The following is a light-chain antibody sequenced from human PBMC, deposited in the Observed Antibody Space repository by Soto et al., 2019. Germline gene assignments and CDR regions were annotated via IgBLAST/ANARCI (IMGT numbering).Light chain of an antibody. CDR2: EVS. Sequence: QPVLTQPASGSGSHGQSSTISCTRTSSDVGSYNFVSWYQQHPGKVPRVMIYEVSKRPSGVSDRFSGSKSGNTASLTISGLQAEDEADYYCCADAGRSTYVFGTGTKVTVL. CDR3: CADAGRSTYV. J-gene: IGLJ1*01. CDR1: SSDVGSYNF. V-gene: IGLV2-23*02.